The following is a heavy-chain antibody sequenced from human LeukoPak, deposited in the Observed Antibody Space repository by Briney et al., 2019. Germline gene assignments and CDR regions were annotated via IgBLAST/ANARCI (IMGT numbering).Heavy chain of an antibody. J-gene: IGHJ6*02. CDR3: ARGGTYYYYYGMDV. Sequence: PSETLSLTCTVSGGSVSSGSYYWSWIRQPPGKGLEWIGYIYYSGSTNYNPSLKSRVTRSVDTSKNQFSLKLSSVTAADTAVYYCARGGTYYYYYGMDVWGQGTTVTVSS. CDR1: GGSVSSGSYY. CDR2: IYYSGST. V-gene: IGHV4-61*01. D-gene: IGHD1-1*01.